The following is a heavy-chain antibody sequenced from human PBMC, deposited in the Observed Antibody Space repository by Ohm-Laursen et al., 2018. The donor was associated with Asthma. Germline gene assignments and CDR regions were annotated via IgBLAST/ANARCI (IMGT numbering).Heavy chain of an antibody. CDR1: GSFPGYF. J-gene: IGHJ4*02. CDR2: INHIGEA. CDR3: ARGRTLRH. V-gene: IGHV4-34*01. Sequence: SDTLSLTCAVYGSFPGYFWTWVRQSPEMGLEWIGEINHIGEAYYNPSLASRVTISGDTSKKQFSLNLTSVTAADTAIYYCARGRTLRHWAQGTLVTVSS.